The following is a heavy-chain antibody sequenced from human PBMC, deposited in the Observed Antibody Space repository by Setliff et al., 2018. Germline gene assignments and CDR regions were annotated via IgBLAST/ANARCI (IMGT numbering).Heavy chain of an antibody. V-gene: IGHV1-69-2*01. CDR1: GYTFIDYY. Sequence: ASVKVSCKVSGYTFIDYYMHWVQQAPGKGLEWMGLVNPENGETMYAEKFQGRVTITADKSTDTAYMEMSSLTYEETAVYFCTTSMCRGSCYEGAEYFQHWGKGSLVAVSS. D-gene: IGHD2-2*01. CDR2: VNPENGET. J-gene: IGHJ1*01. CDR3: TTSMCRGSCYEGAEYFQH.